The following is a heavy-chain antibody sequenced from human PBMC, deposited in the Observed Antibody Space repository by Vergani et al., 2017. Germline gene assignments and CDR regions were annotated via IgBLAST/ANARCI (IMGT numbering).Heavy chain of an antibody. V-gene: IGHV3-7*01. CDR1: GFTFSSYC. D-gene: IGHD6-13*01. Sequence: EVQLVESGGGLVQPGGSLRLSCAASGFTFSSYCMSWVRQAPGKGLEWVANIKQDGSEKYYVDSVKGRFTISRDNAKNSLYLQMNSLRAEDTAVYYCAGDSSRGQQLVVAWGQGTLVTVSS. J-gene: IGHJ5*02. CDR3: AGDSSRGQQLVVA. CDR2: IKQDGSEK.